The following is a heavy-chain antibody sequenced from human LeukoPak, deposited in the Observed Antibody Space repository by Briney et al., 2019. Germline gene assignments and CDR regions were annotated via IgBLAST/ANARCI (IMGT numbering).Heavy chain of an antibody. D-gene: IGHD3-22*01. Sequence: SETLSLTCTVSGGSISSGDYYWSWIRQPPGKGLERIGYIYYSGSTYYNPSLKSRVTISVDTSKNQFSLKLSSVTAADTAVYYCARGSTYYYDSSGLDYWGQGTLVTVSS. CDR3: ARGSTYYYDSSGLDY. CDR1: GGSISSGDYY. CDR2: IYYSGST. J-gene: IGHJ4*02. V-gene: IGHV4-30-4*01.